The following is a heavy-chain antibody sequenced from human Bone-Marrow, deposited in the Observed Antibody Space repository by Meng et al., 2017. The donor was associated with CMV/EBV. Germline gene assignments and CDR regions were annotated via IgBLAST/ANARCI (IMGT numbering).Heavy chain of an antibody. J-gene: IGHJ4*02. CDR2: ISSSGSTI. Sequence: GESLKISCAASGFTFSDYYMSWIRQAPGKGLEWVSYISSSGSTIYYADSVKGRFTISRDNAKNSLYLQMNSLRAEDTAVYYCARESRYDSSGYYSGSDYWGQGTRVTGSS. CDR1: GFTFSDYY. CDR3: ARESRYDSSGYYSGSDY. V-gene: IGHV3-11*01. D-gene: IGHD3-22*01.